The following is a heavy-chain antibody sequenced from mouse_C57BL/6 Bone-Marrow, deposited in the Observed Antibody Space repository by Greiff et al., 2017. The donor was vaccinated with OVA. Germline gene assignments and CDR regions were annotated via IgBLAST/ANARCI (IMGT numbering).Heavy chain of an antibody. CDR1: GFNIKDDY. CDR3: TTYRY. J-gene: IGHJ2*01. Sequence: EVQLQQSGAELVSPGASVKLSCTASGFNIKDDYMHWVKERPEQGLEWIGWIDPENGDTEYASKFQGKATITADTSSKTVYLHLSSLTSEDTAVYYCTTYRYWGQGTTLTVSS. CDR2: IDPENGDT. V-gene: IGHV14-4*01.